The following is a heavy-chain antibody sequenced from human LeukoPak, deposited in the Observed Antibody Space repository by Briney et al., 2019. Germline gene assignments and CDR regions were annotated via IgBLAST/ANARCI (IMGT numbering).Heavy chain of an antibody. V-gene: IGHV3-21*01. Sequence: GGSLRLSCAASGFTFNTFNMNWVRQAPGKGLEWVSSITSGGDYIYYADSVKGRFTTSRDKAKNSLSLQLNSLRVEDTAVYYCARGHYDVLAASYKWTPDYWGQGTLVTVPS. J-gene: IGHJ4*02. CDR1: GFTFNTFN. D-gene: IGHD3-9*01. CDR3: ARGHYDVLAASYKWTPDY. CDR2: ITSGGDYI.